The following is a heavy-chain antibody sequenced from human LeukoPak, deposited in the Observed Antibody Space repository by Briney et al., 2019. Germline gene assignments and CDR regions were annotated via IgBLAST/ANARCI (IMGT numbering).Heavy chain of an antibody. V-gene: IGHV3-23*01. Sequence: PGGSLRLSCAASGFTFSSYAMSWVRQAPGKGLEWVSAISGSGGSTYYADSVKGRFTISRDNSKNTLYLRMNSLRAEDTAVYYCAKSIVVVPAASQSDYWGQGTPVTVSS. D-gene: IGHD2-2*01. CDR3: AKSIVVVPAASQSDY. J-gene: IGHJ4*02. CDR2: ISGSGGST. CDR1: GFTFSSYA.